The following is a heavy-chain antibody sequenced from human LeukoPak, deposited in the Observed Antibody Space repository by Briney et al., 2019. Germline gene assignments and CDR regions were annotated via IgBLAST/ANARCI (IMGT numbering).Heavy chain of an antibody. D-gene: IGHD5-12*01. Sequence: SETLSLTCAVYGGSFSGYYWSWIREPPGKGLEWIGEINHSGSTNSNPSLKSRVTISVDPSKDQFSLKLSSVTAADTAVYYCARGRDGVATITGYRYWGQGTLVTVSS. J-gene: IGHJ4*02. CDR3: ARGRDGVATITGYRY. CDR2: INHSGST. V-gene: IGHV4-34*01. CDR1: GGSFSGYY.